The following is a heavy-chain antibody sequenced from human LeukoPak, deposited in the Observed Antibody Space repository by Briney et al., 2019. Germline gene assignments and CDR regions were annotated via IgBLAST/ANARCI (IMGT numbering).Heavy chain of an antibody. D-gene: IGHD5-18*01. V-gene: IGHV3-11*01. CDR3: ARSNSYGYVRTMDV. Sequence: GGSLRLSCVASGFTFSDYYMNWIRQAPGKGLEWVSYITTSGSTIYYIDSVKGRFTISRDNARNSLYLQMNSLRAEDTAVYYCARSNSYGYVRTMDVWGQGTTVTVSS. CDR2: ITTSGSTI. J-gene: IGHJ6*02. CDR1: GFTFSDYY.